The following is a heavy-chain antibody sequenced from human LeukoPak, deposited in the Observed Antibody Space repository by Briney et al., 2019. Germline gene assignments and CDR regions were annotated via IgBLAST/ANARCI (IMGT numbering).Heavy chain of an antibody. D-gene: IGHD3-9*01. CDR1: GFTFSSYS. V-gene: IGHV3-21*01. CDR3: ASLDDILTGYPD. J-gene: IGHJ4*02. Sequence: PGGSLRLSCAASGFTFSSYSMNWVRQAPGKGLEWVSFISSSSSYIYYADSVKGRFTISRDNAKNSLYLQMNSLRAEDTAVYYCASLDDILTGYPDWGQGTLVTVSS. CDR2: ISSSSSYI.